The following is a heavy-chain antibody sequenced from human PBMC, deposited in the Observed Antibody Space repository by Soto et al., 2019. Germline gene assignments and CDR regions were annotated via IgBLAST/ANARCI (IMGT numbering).Heavy chain of an antibody. CDR2: IYYSGST. CDR1: GGSISSGGYY. D-gene: IGHD5-12*01. Sequence: SETLSLTCTVSGGSISSGGYYWSWIRQHPGKGLEWIGYIYYSGSTYYNPSLKSRVTISVDTSKNQFSLKLSSVTAADTAVYYCATTTTDYYYYGMDVWGQGTTVTVSS. J-gene: IGHJ6*02. V-gene: IGHV4-31*03. CDR3: ATTTTDYYYYGMDV.